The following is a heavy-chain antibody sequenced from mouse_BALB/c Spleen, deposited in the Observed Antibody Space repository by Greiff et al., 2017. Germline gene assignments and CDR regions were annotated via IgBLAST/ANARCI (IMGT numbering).Heavy chain of an antibody. Sequence: QVQLQQSGAELVRPGVSVKISCKGSGYTFTDYAMHWVKQSHAKSLEWIGVISTYYGDASYNQKFKGKATMTVDKSSSTAYMELARLTSEDSAIYYCARSGVTTVLYAMDYWGQGTSVTVSS. D-gene: IGHD1-1*01. CDR1: GYTFTDYA. CDR2: ISTYYGDA. J-gene: IGHJ4*01. CDR3: ARSGVTTVLYAMDY. V-gene: IGHV1S137*01.